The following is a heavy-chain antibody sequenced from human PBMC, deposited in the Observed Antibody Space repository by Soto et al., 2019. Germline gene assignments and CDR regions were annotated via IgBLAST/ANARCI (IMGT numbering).Heavy chain of an antibody. CDR3: ARGVTAMVTGGYYFDY. J-gene: IGHJ4*02. D-gene: IGHD5-18*01. Sequence: SETLSLTCAVYGGSFSGYYWSWIRQPPGKGLEWIGEINHSGSTNYNPSLKSRVTISVDTSKNQFSLKLSSVTAADTAVYYCARGVTAMVTGGYYFDYWGQGTQVTVSS. V-gene: IGHV4-34*01. CDR2: INHSGST. CDR1: GGSFSGYY.